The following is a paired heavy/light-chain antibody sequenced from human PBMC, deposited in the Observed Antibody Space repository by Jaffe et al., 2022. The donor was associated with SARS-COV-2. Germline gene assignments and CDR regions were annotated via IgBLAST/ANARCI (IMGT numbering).Heavy chain of an antibody. D-gene: IGHD3-22*01. Sequence: QVQLQESGPGLVKPSQTLSLTCTVSGGSISSGGYYWSWIRQHPGKGLEWIGYIYYSGSTYYNPSLKSRVTISVDTSKNQFSLKLSSVTAADTAVYYCARALYYYDSSGYYPREAYYYYGMDVWGQGTTVTVSS. V-gene: IGHV4-31*03. J-gene: IGHJ6*02. CDR3: ARALYYYDSSGYYPREAYYYYGMDV. CDR1: GGSISSGGYY. CDR2: IYYSGST.
Light chain of an antibody. J-gene: IGKJ3*01. V-gene: IGKV1D-12*01. CDR3: QQANSFLFT. Sequence: DIQMTQSPSSVSASVGDRVTITCRASQGISSWLAWYQQKPGKAPKLLIYAASSLQSGVPSRFSGSGSGTDFTLTISSLQPEDFATYYCQQANSFLFTFGPGTKVDIK. CDR2: AAS. CDR1: QGISSW.